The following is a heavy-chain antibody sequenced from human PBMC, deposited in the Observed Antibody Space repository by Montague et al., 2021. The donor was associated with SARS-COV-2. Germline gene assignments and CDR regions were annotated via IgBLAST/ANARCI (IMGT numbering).Heavy chain of an antibody. CDR3: AREQPLYDVFDI. Sequence: SLRLSCAASGFTFSSYAMHWVRQAPGKGLEWVAVISYDGSNKYYADSVKGRFTISRDNSKNTLYLQMNSLRAEDTAVYYCAREQPLYDVFDIWGQGTMVTVSS. V-gene: IGHV3-30-3*01. D-gene: IGHD6-13*01. CDR2: ISYDGSNK. CDR1: GFTFSSYA. J-gene: IGHJ3*02.